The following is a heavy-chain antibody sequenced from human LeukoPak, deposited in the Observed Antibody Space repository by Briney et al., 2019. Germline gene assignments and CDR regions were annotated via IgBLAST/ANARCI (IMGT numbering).Heavy chain of an antibody. J-gene: IGHJ5*02. CDR3: ARGASIPIFGVVILEGGFDP. D-gene: IGHD3-3*01. CDR1: GYTFTCHY. CDR2: INPNSGGT. Sequence: ASVKVSCKGSGYTFTCHYMHWVRQAPGQGLGWMGWINPNSGGTNYAQKFQGRVPMTRATSISTAYMELSRLRSDDTAVYYCARGASIPIFGVVILEGGFDPWGQGTLVTVSS. V-gene: IGHV1-2*02.